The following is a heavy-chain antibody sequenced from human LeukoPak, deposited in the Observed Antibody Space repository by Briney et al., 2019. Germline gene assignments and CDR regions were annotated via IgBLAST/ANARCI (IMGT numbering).Heavy chain of an antibody. CDR2: IYYSGST. D-gene: IGHD3-22*01. CDR1: GGSFSGYY. Sequence: SETLSLTCAVYGGSFSGYYWSWIRQPPGKGLEWIGYIYYSGSTNYNPSLKSRVTISVDTSKNQFSLKLSSVTAADTAVYYCARAEPDYYDSSGLDAFDIWGQGTMVTVSS. CDR3: ARAEPDYYDSSGLDAFDI. V-gene: IGHV4-59*01. J-gene: IGHJ3*02.